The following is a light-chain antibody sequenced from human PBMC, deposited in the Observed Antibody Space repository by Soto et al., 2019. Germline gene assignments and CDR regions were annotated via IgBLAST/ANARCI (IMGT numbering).Light chain of an antibody. Sequence: EKVMTQSPATLSVSPGERATLSCRASQSISSSLAWYQQKPGQAPRLLIYGASTRATGIPARFSGSGSGTEFTLTISSLQSEDFAVYYCQQYSNWPPITFGQGTRLEIK. CDR3: QQYSNWPPIT. CDR2: GAS. J-gene: IGKJ5*01. CDR1: QSISSS. V-gene: IGKV3-15*01.